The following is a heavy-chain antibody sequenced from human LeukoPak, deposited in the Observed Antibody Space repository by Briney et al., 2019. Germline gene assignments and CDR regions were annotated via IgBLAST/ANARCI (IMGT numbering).Heavy chain of an antibody. CDR2: ISGSGGST. D-gene: IGHD2-15*01. CDR1: GFTFNSHA. CDR3: AKDMGGGYCSGGSCYWAYFDY. Sequence: GGSLRLSCAASGFTFNSHAMNWVRQAPGKGLEWVSGISGSGGSTYYADSVKGRFSISRDNSMNTLYLQMNSLRAEDTAVYYCAKDMGGGYCSGGSCYWAYFDYWGQGTLVTVSS. V-gene: IGHV3-23*01. J-gene: IGHJ4*02.